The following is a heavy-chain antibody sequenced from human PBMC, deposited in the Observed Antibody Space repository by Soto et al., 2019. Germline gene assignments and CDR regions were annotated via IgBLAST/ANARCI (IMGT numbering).Heavy chain of an antibody. CDR2: IIPIFGTA. D-gene: IGHD5-18*01. J-gene: IGHJ6*02. Sequence: ASVKVSCKASGGNFRSYAISWVRQAHGQGLEWMGGIIPIFGTANYAQQFQGRVTITADKSTSTAYMELSSLRSEDTAVYYCARVSVDTAMENPYYYYYGMDVWGQGTTVTVSS. V-gene: IGHV1-69*06. CDR3: ARVSVDTAMENPYYYYYGMDV. CDR1: GGNFRSYA.